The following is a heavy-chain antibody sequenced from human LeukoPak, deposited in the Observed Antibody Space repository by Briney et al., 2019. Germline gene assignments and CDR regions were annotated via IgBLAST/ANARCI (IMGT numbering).Heavy chain of an antibody. Sequence: SETLSLTCTVSGYSINSAFYWGWIRVPPGKGLEWIGSVFHRGTTYYNSSLKSRVNISVDTSKNQFSLKLNSLTAEDTAMYYCVRDGYYGSGSPGWFGPWGPGTLVIVSA. CDR1: GYSINSAFY. J-gene: IGHJ5*02. CDR2: VFHRGTT. V-gene: IGHV4-38-2*02. CDR3: VRDGYYGSGSPGWFGP. D-gene: IGHD3-10*01.